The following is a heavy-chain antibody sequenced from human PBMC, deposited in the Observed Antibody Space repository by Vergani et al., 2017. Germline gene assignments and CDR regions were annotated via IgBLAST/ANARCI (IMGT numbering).Heavy chain of an antibody. CDR2: IYYSGST. D-gene: IGHD3-10*01. V-gene: IGHV4-59*01. Sequence: QVQLQESGPGLVKPSETLSLTCTVSGGSISSYYWSWIRQPPGKGLEWIGYIYYSGSTNYNPSLKSRVTISVVTSKNQFSLKLSSVTAADTAVYYCARGGRGDYGSGSYYPPDYWGQGTLVTVSS. J-gene: IGHJ4*02. CDR3: ARGGRGDYGSGSYYPPDY. CDR1: GGSISSYY.